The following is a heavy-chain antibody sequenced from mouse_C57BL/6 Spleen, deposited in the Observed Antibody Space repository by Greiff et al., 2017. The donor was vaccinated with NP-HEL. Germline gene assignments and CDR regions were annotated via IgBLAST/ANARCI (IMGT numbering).Heavy chain of an antibody. CDR3: TKPVAVDY. J-gene: IGHJ2*01. CDR2: IDPENGDT. D-gene: IGHD1-1*01. Sequence: VQLQQSGAELVRPGASVKLSCTASGFNIKDDYMHWVKQRPEQGLEWIGWIDPENGDTEYASKFQGKATITADTSSNTAYLQLSSLTSEDTAVYYCTKPVAVDYWGQGTTLTVSS. CDR1: GFNIKDDY. V-gene: IGHV14-4*01.